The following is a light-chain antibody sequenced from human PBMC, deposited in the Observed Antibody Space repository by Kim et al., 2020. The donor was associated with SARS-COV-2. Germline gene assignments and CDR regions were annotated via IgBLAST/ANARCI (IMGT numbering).Light chain of an antibody. V-gene: IGLV3-1*01. CDR2: RDN. CDR1: NLQFKY. J-gene: IGLJ2*01. Sequence: SYELTQPPSVSVSPGETATISCTGDNLQFKYVCWYQRTAGHSPVLVLYRDNKRPSGIPERFSGSNSGNTATLTIIGTQAMDEADYYCQVWDNSLGVFGAGTQLTVL. CDR3: QVWDNSLGV.